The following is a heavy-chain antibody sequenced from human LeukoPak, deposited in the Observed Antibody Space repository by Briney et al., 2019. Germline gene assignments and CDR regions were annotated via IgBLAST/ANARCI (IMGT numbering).Heavy chain of an antibody. V-gene: IGHV1-2*02. CDR2: INPNSGGT. CDR3: ARSPHILTGENFDY. D-gene: IGHD3-9*01. Sequence: ASVKVSCKASGYSFTPYYMHWVRQAPGQGLEWMGWINPNSGGTNYAQKFQGRVTMTRDTSNTTAYMEMSRLRSDDTALYYCARSPHILTGENFDYWGQGTLVTVSS. CDR1: GYSFTPYY. J-gene: IGHJ4*02.